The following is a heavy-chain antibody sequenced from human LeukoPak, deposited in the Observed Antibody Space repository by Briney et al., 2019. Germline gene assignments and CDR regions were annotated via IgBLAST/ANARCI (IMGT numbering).Heavy chain of an antibody. V-gene: IGHV1-18*01. D-gene: IGHD6-19*01. CDR1: GYTFTTFD. CDR3: ARARSGAVARNYNWFDP. CDR2: ISTYNGNT. J-gene: IGHJ5*02. Sequence: EASVKVSCKASGYTFTTFDISWVRQAPGQGLEWMGWISTYNGNTNYAQNHQGRVTMTTDTSTSTAYMELRSLTSDDTAVYYCARARSGAVARNYNWFDPWGQGTLVTVSS.